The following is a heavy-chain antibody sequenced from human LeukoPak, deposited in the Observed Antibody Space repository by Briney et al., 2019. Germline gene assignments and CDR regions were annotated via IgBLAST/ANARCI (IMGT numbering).Heavy chain of an antibody. V-gene: IGHV4-59*08. CDR1: DGSISSYY. J-gene: IGHJ4*02. Sequence: SETLSLTCTVSDGSISSYYWSWIRQPPGKGLEWIGYIYYSGSTNYNPSLKSRVTISVDTSKNQFSLKLSSVIAADTAVYYCARLVGATRRLDYWGQGTLVTVSS. CDR2: IYYSGST. CDR3: ARLVGATRRLDY. D-gene: IGHD1-26*01.